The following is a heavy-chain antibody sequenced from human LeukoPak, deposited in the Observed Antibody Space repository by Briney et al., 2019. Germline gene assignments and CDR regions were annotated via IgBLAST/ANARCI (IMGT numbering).Heavy chain of an antibody. D-gene: IGHD6-13*01. Sequence: GASVKVSCKASGYTFTGYYMHWVRQAPGQGLEWMGWINPNSGGTNYAQKFQGRVTMTRDTSISTAYMELSRLRSEDTAVYYCARAVREAGRAAAYYWGQGTLVTVSS. J-gene: IGHJ4*02. CDR1: GYTFTGYY. CDR2: INPNSGGT. V-gene: IGHV1-2*02. CDR3: ARAVREAGRAAAYY.